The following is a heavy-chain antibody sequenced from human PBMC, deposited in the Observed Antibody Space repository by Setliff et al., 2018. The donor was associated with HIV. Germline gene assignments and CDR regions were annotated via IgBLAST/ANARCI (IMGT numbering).Heavy chain of an antibody. J-gene: IGHJ4*02. D-gene: IGHD1-1*01. V-gene: IGHV4-59*01. CDR3: ARAEGDAYNSLPYFDS. CDR1: GGSISSYY. Sequence: SETLSLTCTVSGGSISSYYWSWIRQPPGKGLEWIGYIYSTGSINYSPSFRGRLTISLDTSENQSSLHLTSVTAADTAVYYCARAEGDAYNSLPYFDSWGPGALVTVSS. CDR2: IYSTGSI.